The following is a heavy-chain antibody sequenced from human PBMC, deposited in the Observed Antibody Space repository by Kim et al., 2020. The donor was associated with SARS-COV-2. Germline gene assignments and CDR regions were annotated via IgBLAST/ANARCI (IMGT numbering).Heavy chain of an antibody. CDR2: VGAYNGDT. CDR3: ARDRGYGDDTFDY. J-gene: IGHJ4*02. CDR1: GYTFTSYG. Sequence: ASVKVSCKASGYTFTSYGISWVRQAPGQGLEWLGWVGAYNGDTNYAQNLQGRVTLTTDTSTSTAFLELRSLRSDDTAVYFCARDRGYGDDTFDYWGQGTLVIVSS. V-gene: IGHV1-18*01. D-gene: IGHD4-17*01.